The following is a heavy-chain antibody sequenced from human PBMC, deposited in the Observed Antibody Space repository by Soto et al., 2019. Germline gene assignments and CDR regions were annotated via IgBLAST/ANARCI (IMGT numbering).Heavy chain of an antibody. Sequence: EVQLVESGGGLVKPGGSLRLSCAASGFTFSLYSMIWVRQAPGKGLEWVASITSSSSYIYYEDSLKGRFTISRDNAKNSLFLQLDSLRAEDTAVYFCVRARSTDSRPVYWGQGTLVTVSS. V-gene: IGHV3-21*01. D-gene: IGHD3-22*01. CDR2: ITSSSSYI. CDR1: GFTFSLYS. CDR3: VRARSTDSRPVY. J-gene: IGHJ4*02.